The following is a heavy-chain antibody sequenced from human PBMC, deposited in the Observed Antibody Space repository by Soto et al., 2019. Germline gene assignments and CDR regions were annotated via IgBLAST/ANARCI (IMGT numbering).Heavy chain of an antibody. Sequence: EVLLVESGGGVVQPGGSLRLSCEASGFKFDDYIMHWVRQAPGKGLEWISRISWDGGSLDYADSIKGRFTVSRDNSKNSLYLHMNSLKTEDTAFYYCAKEGNSGSSLDYWGQGTLVTVSS. CDR1: GFKFDDYI. CDR2: ISWDGGSL. D-gene: IGHD2-15*01. CDR3: AKEGNSGSSLDY. V-gene: IGHV3-43*01. J-gene: IGHJ4*02.